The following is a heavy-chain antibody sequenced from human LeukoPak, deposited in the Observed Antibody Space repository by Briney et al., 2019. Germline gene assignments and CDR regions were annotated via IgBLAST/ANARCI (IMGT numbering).Heavy chain of an antibody. V-gene: IGHV3-7*01. CDR2: IKQDGSEK. D-gene: IGHD2/OR15-2a*01. CDR1: GFTFSSYW. CDR3: ARDRSRIYA. Sequence: QSGGSLRLSCAASGFTFSSYWVSWVRQAPGKGLEWVANIKQDGSEKYYVESVKGRFTISRDKAKNSMYLQMNSLRAADTAVYYCARDRSRIYAWGQGTLVTVSS. J-gene: IGHJ5*02.